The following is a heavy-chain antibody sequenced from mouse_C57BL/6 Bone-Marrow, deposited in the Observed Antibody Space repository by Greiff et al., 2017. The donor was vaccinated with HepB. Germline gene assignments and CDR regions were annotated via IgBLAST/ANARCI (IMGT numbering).Heavy chain of an antibody. CDR1: GYTFTNYW. V-gene: IGHV1-63*01. J-gene: IGHJ3*01. CDR2: IYTGGGYT. Sequence: QVQLQQSGAELVRPGTSVKMSCKASGYTFTNYWIGWAKQRPGHGLVWIGDIYTGGGYTNYNEKFKGKVTLTADKSSITAYMQFSSLTSGDSAIYCCARRDDYDGESFAYWGQGTLVTVSA. D-gene: IGHD2-4*01. CDR3: ARRDDYDGESFAY.